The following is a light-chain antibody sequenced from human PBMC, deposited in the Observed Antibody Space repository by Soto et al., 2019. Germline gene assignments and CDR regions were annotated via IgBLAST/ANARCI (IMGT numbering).Light chain of an antibody. V-gene: IGLV2-14*01. CDR3: SAYSSSSTLLL. J-gene: IGLJ2*01. CDR2: EVS. Sequence: QSALTQPASVSGSLGQSITISCTGTTSDVGGYNYVSWYQQHPGKAPKLMLYEVSNRPSGVSDHFSGSKSGNTASLTISGLQAEDEADYYCSAYSSSSTLLLFGGGTKVTVL. CDR1: TSDVGGYNY.